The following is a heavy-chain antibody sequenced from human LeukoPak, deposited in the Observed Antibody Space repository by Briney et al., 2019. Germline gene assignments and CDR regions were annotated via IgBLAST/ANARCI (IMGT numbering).Heavy chain of an antibody. V-gene: IGHV4-34*01. CDR3: ARGGMAVGGTEAHDAFDI. J-gene: IGHJ3*02. CDR1: GGSFSGYY. CDR2: INHSGST. D-gene: IGHD6-19*01. Sequence: SETLSLTCAVYGGSFSGYYWSWIRQPPGKGLEWIGEINHSGSTNYNPSLKSRVTISVDTSKNQFSLKLSSVTAADTAVYYCARGGMAVGGTEAHDAFDIWGQGTMVTVSS.